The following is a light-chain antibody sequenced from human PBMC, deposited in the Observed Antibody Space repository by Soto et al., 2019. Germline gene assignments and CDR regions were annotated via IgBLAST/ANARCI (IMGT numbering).Light chain of an antibody. J-gene: IGLJ3*02. CDR1: SSDIGAYNF. Sequence: QSAPTQPPSASGSPGQSVTISCTGTSSDIGAYNFVSWYQQHPGKAPKVMIYEVSERPSGVPDRFSASKSGNTASLTVFGLQGEDEADYYCSSYAVSNLMVFVGGTQLTVL. CDR3: SSYAVSNLMV. V-gene: IGLV2-8*01. CDR2: EVS.